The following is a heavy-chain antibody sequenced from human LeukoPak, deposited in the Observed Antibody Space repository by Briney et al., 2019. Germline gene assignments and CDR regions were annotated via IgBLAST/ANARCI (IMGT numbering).Heavy chain of an antibody. Sequence: PGRSLRLSCAASGFTFDDYAMHWVRQAPGKGLEWGSGISWNSGSIVYADSVKGRFTISRDNAKNSLYLQMNSLRAEDTALYYCAKDIGSSGWSSFDYWGQGTLVTVSS. D-gene: IGHD6-19*01. V-gene: IGHV3-9*01. J-gene: IGHJ4*02. CDR1: GFTFDDYA. CDR3: AKDIGSSGWSSFDY. CDR2: ISWNSGSI.